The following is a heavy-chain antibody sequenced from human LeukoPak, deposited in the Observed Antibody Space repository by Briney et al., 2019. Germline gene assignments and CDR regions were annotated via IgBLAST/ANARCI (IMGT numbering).Heavy chain of an antibody. Sequence: SETLSLTCTVSGGSISSYYWSWIRQPAGKGLEWIGRIYTSGSTNYNPSLKSRVTMSVDTSKNQFSLKLSSVTAADTAVYYCARESVLRHHYGMDVWGQGTTVAVSS. CDR3: ARESVLRHHYGMDV. CDR2: IYTSGST. D-gene: IGHD3-3*01. J-gene: IGHJ6*02. CDR1: GGSISSYY. V-gene: IGHV4-4*07.